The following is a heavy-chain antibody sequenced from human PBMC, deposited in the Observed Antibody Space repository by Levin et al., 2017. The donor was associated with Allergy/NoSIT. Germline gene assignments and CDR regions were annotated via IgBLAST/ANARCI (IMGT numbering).Heavy chain of an antibody. Sequence: SVKVSCKASGGTFSSYAISWVRQAPGQGLEWMGGIIPIFGTANYAQKFQGRVTITADESTSTAYMELSSLRSEDTAVYYCARWGRGRHPLMDVWGKGTTVTVSS. D-gene: IGHD3-16*01. V-gene: IGHV1-69*13. CDR2: IIPIFGTA. J-gene: IGHJ6*03. CDR3: ARWGRGRHPLMDV. CDR1: GGTFSSYA.